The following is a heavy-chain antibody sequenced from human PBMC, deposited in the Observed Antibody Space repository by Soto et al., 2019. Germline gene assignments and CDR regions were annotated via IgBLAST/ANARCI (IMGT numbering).Heavy chain of an antibody. CDR1: GFTFSGYG. J-gene: IGHJ4*02. D-gene: IGHD6-19*01. CDR2: ISNDASTK. Sequence: QVQLVESGGGVVQPGRSLRLSCAASGFTFSGYGMHWVRQAPGKGLDWVAAISNDASTKHYADSVKGRFTISRDNSKNTLNLKMNSLRAEDTAVYYGAKDRVSEHSRGWPQGHGGQGTLVTVSS. V-gene: IGHV3-30*18. CDR3: AKDRVSEHSRGWPQGH.